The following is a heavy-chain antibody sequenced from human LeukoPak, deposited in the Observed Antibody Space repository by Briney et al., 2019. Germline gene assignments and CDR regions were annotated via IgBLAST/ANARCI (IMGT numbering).Heavy chain of an antibody. CDR3: ARAPTAMVPFFDY. J-gene: IGHJ4*02. Sequence: SETLSLTCTVSGGSISSYYGSWIRQPPGKGLEWIGYIYYSGSTNYNPSLKSRVTISVDTSKNQFSLKLSSVTAADTAVYYCARAPTAMVPFFDYWGQGTLVTVSS. D-gene: IGHD5-18*01. CDR1: GGSISSYY. V-gene: IGHV4-59*01. CDR2: IYYSGST.